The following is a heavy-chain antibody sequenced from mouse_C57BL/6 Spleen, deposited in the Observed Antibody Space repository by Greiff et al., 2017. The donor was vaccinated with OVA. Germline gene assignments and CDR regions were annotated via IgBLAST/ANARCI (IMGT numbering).Heavy chain of an antibody. CDR1: GYTFTSYW. D-gene: IGHD2-4*01. V-gene: IGHV1-59*01. Sequence: VQLQPPGAELVRPGTSVKLSCKASGYTFTSYWMHWVKQRPGQGLEWIGVIDPSDSYTNYNQKFKGKATLTVDTSSSTAYMQLSSLTSEDSAVYYCARHYDYDGRPMDDWGQGTSVTVSS. CDR3: ARHYDYDGRPMDD. CDR2: IDPSDSYT. J-gene: IGHJ4*01.